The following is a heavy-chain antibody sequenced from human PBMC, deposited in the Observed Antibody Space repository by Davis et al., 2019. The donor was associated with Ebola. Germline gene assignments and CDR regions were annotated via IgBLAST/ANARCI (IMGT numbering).Heavy chain of an antibody. J-gene: IGHJ6*02. CDR1: GYSFTSYW. V-gene: IGHV5-51*01. CDR2: IYPGDSDT. Sequence: KVSCKGSGYSFTSYWITWVRQMPGKGLEWMGIIYPGDSDTRYSPSFQGQVTISADKSISTAYLQWSSLKASDTAMYYCARHVEAADFYYYYGMDVWGQGTTVTVSS. CDR3: ARHVEAADFYYYYGMDV. D-gene: IGHD6-13*01.